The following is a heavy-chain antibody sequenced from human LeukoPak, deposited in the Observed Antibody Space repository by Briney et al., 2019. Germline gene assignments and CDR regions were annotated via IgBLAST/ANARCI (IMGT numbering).Heavy chain of an antibody. D-gene: IGHD6-19*01. CDR2: ISYDGSNK. CDR3: ARELTRYSSGVWNY. V-gene: IGHV3-30*04. Sequence: GGSLRLSCAASGFTFSSYAMHWVRQAPGKGLEWVAVISYDGSNKYYADSVKGRFTISRDNSKNTLCLQMNSLRAEDTAVYYCARELTRYSSGVWNYWGQGTLVTVSS. CDR1: GFTFSSYA. J-gene: IGHJ4*02.